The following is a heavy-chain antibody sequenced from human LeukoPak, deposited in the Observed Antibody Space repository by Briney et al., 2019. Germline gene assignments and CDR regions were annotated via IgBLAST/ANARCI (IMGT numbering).Heavy chain of an antibody. V-gene: IGHV3-9*01. D-gene: IGHD3-22*01. J-gene: IGHJ4*02. CDR2: ISWNSGSI. Sequence: PGRSLRLSCAASGFTFDDYAMHWVRQAPGKGLEWVSGISWNSGSIGYADSVKGRFTISRDNAKNSLYLQMNSLRAEDTALYYCAKGPYYYGSSGLPDYWGQGTLVTVSS. CDR3: AKGPYYYGSSGLPDY. CDR1: GFTFDDYA.